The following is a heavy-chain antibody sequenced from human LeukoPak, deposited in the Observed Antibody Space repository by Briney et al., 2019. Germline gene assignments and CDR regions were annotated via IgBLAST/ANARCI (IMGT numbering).Heavy chain of an antibody. J-gene: IGHJ5*02. V-gene: IGHV4-59*08. Sequence: SETLSLTCTVSGGSISSYYWSWIRQPPGKGLEWIGYIYYSGSTNYNPSLKSRVTISVDTSKNQFSLKLSSVPAADTAVYYCARRHDYGDFPNWFDPWGQGTLVTVSS. CDR2: IYYSGST. CDR3: ARRHDYGDFPNWFDP. CDR1: GGSISSYY. D-gene: IGHD4-17*01.